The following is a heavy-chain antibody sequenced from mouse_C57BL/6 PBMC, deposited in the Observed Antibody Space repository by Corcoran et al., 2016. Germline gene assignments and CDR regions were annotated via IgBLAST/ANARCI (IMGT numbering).Heavy chain of an antibody. V-gene: IGHV1-26*01. J-gene: IGHJ2*01. CDR2: INPNNGGT. CDR1: GYTFTDYY. D-gene: IGHD2-4*01. Sequence: VQLQQSGPELVKPGASVKISCKASGYTFTDYYMNWVKQSHGKSLEWIGDINPNNGGTSYNQKFKGKATLTVDKSSSTAYMELRSLTSEDSAVYYCASLYDYDLYYFDYWGQGTTLTVSS. CDR3: ASLYDYDLYYFDY.